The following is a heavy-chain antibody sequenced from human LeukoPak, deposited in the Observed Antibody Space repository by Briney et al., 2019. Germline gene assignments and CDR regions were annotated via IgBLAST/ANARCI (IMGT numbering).Heavy chain of an antibody. CDR2: ISAGNGNT. J-gene: IGHJ4*02. D-gene: IGHD6-13*01. V-gene: IGHV1-3*01. CDR3: ARIIEVVAAAAYYFDY. CDR1: GYTFTSYA. Sequence: EASVKVSCKASGYTFTSYAIHWVRQAPGQRLEWMGWISAGNGNTKYSQKLQGRVTMTTDTSTSTAYMELRSLRSDDTAVYYCARIIEVVAAAAYYFDYWGQGTLVTVSS.